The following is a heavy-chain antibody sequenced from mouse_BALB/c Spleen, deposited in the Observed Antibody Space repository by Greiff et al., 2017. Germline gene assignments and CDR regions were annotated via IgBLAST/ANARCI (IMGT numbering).Heavy chain of an antibody. CDR1: GDSITSGY. CDR3: ARGYGKAAWFAY. Sequence: EVKLVESGPSLVKPSQTLSLTCSVTGDSITSGYWNWIRKFPGNKLEYMGYISYSGSTYYNPSLKSRISITRDTSKNQYYLQLNSVTTEDTATYYCARGYGKAAWFAYWGQGTLVTVSA. V-gene: IGHV3-8*02. D-gene: IGHD2-1*01. J-gene: IGHJ3*01. CDR2: ISYSGST.